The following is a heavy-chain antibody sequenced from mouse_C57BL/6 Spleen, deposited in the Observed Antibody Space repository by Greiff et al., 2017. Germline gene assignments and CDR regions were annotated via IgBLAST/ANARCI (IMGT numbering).Heavy chain of an antibody. J-gene: IGHJ4*01. CDR2: IDPSDSYT. Sequence: VQLQQPGAELVKPGASVKLSCKASGYTFTSYWMQWVKQRPGQGLEWIGEIDPSDSYTNYNQKFKGKATLTVDTSSSTAYMQLSSLTSGDSAVYYCARLAPYCSILYYAMDYWGQGTSVTVSS. CDR3: ARLAPYCSILYYAMDY. D-gene: IGHD2-5*01. V-gene: IGHV1-50*01. CDR1: GYTFTSYW.